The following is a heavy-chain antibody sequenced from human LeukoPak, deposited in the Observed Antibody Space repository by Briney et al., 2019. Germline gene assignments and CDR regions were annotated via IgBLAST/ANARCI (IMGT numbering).Heavy chain of an antibody. CDR3: ARLYSSGRYANAFDI. D-gene: IGHD6-19*01. CDR2: IRSIGDR. J-gene: IGHJ3*02. V-gene: IGHV3-13*01. CDR1: GFTFGDYD. Sequence: PGGSLRLSCAASGFTFGDYDMHWVRQATGKGPEWVSAIRSIGDRFYSGSVKGRFTISRENAKNTLYLEMNSLRVGDTAVYYCARLYSSGRYANAFDIWGQGTVVTVSS.